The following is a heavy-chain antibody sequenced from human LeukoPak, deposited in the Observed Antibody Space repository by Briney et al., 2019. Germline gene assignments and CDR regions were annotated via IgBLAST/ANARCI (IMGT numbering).Heavy chain of an antibody. CDR2: IWYDGSNK. CDR3: ARSHYDFWSGYPPYYYYYYMDV. D-gene: IGHD3-3*01. CDR1: GFTFSGYG. J-gene: IGHJ6*03. Sequence: GGSLRLSCAASGFTFSGYGMHWVRQAPGKGLEWVAVIWYDGSNKYYADSVKGRFTISRDNSKNTLYLQMNSLRAEDTAVYYCARSHYDFWSGYPPYYYYYYMDVWGKGTTVTVSS. V-gene: IGHV3-33*01.